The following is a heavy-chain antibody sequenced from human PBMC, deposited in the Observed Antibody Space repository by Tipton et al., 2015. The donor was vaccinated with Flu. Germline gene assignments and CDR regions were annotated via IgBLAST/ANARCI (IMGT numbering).Heavy chain of an antibody. V-gene: IGHV4-4*09. CDR1: GGSISSYY. J-gene: IGHJ3*02. Sequence: TLSLTCTVSGGSISSYYWSWIRQPPGKGLEWIGSIYHSGSTYYNPSLKSRVTISVDTSKNQFSLKLSSVTAADTAVYYCARLQTRWAFDIWGQGTMVTVSS. CDR3: ARLQTRWAFDI. D-gene: IGHD5-24*01. CDR2: IYHSGST.